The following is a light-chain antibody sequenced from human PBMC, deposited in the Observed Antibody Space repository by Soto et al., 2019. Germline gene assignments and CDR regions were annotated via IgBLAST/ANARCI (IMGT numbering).Light chain of an antibody. Sequence: EIVLTQSPATLSLSPGERATLSCRASQSVSSYLAWYQQKPGQAPRLLIYDASNRATGIPARLSGSGSGTDFTLTISSLEPEDFAVYYCQQRSNGITFGQGTRLEIK. CDR1: QSVSSY. V-gene: IGKV3D-11*02. J-gene: IGKJ5*01. CDR2: DAS. CDR3: QQRSNGIT.